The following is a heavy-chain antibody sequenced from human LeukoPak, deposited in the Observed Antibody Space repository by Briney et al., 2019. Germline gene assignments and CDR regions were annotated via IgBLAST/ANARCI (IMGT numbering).Heavy chain of an antibody. D-gene: IGHD5-18*01. CDR3: ARRGYSYGPGASFVY. CDR1: GGSFSRGGYY. V-gene: IGHV4-31*03. CDR2: IYYSGST. Sequence: PSETLSLTCTVSGGSFSRGGYYWSWIREHPGKGLEWIGYIYYSGSTYYNPSLKSRVTISVDTSKNQFSLKLSSVTAADTAVYYCARRGYSYGPGASFVYWGQGTLVTVSS. J-gene: IGHJ4*02.